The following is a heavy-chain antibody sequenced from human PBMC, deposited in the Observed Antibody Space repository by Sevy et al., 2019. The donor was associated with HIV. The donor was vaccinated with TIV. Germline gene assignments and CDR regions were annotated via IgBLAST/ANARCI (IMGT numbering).Heavy chain of an antibody. Sequence: ASVKVSCKASGGSFSNFPVSWVRQAPGQGLEWMGMIISKFGTTDYAQKFQGRVTITADESTTTAYMELTSLRSEDTAVYYCAREIPDYVSGYYSVDAFDISGQGTKVTVSS. J-gene: IGHJ3*02. CDR3: AREIPDYVSGYYSVDAFDI. CDR2: IISKFGTT. V-gene: IGHV1-69*13. D-gene: IGHD3-22*01. CDR1: GGSFSNFP.